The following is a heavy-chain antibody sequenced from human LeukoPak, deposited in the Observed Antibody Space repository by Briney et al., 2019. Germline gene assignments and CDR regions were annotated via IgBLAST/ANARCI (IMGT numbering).Heavy chain of an antibody. V-gene: IGHV3-23*01. CDR1: GFTFSSYA. D-gene: IGHD6-19*01. J-gene: IGHJ4*02. CDR3: TKSHGYASGWYGGY. Sequence: GGSLRLSCAASGFTFSSYAMNWVRQAPGKGLEWVSGISGSGGSTYYADSVKGRFTISRDNSKNTLYLQMNSLRAEDTAVYYCTKSHGYASGWYGGYWGQGTLVTVSS. CDR2: ISGSGGST.